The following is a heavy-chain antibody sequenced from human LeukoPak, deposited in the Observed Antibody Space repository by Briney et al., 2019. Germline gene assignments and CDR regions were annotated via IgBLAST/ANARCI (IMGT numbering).Heavy chain of an antibody. CDR1: GFTFSSYS. CDR2: ISSSSSTI. D-gene: IGHD2/OR15-2a*01. V-gene: IGHV3-48*01. J-gene: IGHJ4*02. Sequence: GGALRLSCAASGFTFSSYSRTWVRQARGKGLEWVSYISSSSSTIYYADSVKGRFTISRDNAKNSLYLQMNSLRTEDTAVYYCARDLRAVSNWGQGTLVTVSS. CDR3: ARDLRAVSN.